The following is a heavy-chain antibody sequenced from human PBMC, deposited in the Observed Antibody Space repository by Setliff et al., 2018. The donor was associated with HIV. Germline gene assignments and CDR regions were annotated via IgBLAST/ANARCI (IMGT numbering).Heavy chain of an antibody. J-gene: IGHJ5*02. CDR2: ISAYSGNT. D-gene: IGHD3-16*02. Sequence: GASVKVSCKASGYTFTNYGISWVRQVPGQGLEWMGWISAYSGNTHYAQKYQGRVTMTTDTSTSTAYMELRSLRSHDTAVYYCARAEYYEYVWGSYPDSWSDPWGQGTLVTVSS. CDR1: GYTFTNYG. CDR3: ARAEYYEYVWGSYPDSWSDP. V-gene: IGHV1-18*01.